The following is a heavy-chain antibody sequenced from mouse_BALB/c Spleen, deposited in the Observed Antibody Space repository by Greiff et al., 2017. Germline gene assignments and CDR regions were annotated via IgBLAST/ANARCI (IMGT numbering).Heavy chain of an antibody. V-gene: IGHV5-4*02. CDR3: ARDRYGNYPFAY. CDR1: GFTFSDYY. Sequence: VQLKESGGGLVKPGGSLKLSCAASGFTFSDYYMYWVRQTPEKRLEWVATISDGGSYTYYPDSVKGRFTISRDNAKNNLYLQMSSLKSEDTAMYYCARDRYGNYPFAYWGQGTLVTVSA. J-gene: IGHJ3*01. D-gene: IGHD2-10*02. CDR2: ISDGGSYT.